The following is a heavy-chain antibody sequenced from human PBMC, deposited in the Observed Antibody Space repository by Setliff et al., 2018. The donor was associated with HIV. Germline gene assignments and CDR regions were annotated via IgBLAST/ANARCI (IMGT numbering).Heavy chain of an antibody. CDR3: ARSGKSGELYAY. D-gene: IGHD3-10*01. J-gene: IGHJ4*02. CDR1: GYAFTNYW. V-gene: IGHV5-51*01. Sequence: ESLKISCKDSGYAFTNYWVGWVRQMPGKGLEWMGIIYPIDSDTKYSPSFWGRVTISVDKSTNTAYLHWNSLRPADTAMYFCARSGKSGELYAYWGQGTQVTVSS. CDR2: IYPIDSDT.